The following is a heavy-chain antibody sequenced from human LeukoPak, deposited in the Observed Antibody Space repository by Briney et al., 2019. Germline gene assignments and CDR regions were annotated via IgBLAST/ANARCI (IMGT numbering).Heavy chain of an antibody. D-gene: IGHD6-6*01. CDR2: ISAYNGNT. J-gene: IGHJ4*02. CDR1: GYTFTSYG. V-gene: IGHV1-18*01. Sequence: GASVEVSCKASGYTFTSYGISWVRQAPGQGREWMGGISAYNGNTNYAQKLQGRVTMTTDTSTSTAYLELRSTRAYDTAVYYCARGIAARPDYWGQGTLATVSS. CDR3: ARGIAARPDY.